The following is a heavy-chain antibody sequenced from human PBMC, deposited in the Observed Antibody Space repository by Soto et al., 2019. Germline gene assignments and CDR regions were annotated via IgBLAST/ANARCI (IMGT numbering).Heavy chain of an antibody. J-gene: IGHJ3*02. CDR2: ILVGGST. D-gene: IGHD2-8*02. CDR3: AKATATGGGAFEI. V-gene: IGHV3-23*01. CDR1: GFICSSYD. Sequence: PVGSLRLSCAVSGFICSSYDMSWVRQAPGKGLEWVSTILVGGSTHYEDSVKGRFTISRDTSKNTVYLQMNSLTAGDTAVYYCAKATATGGGAFEIYGHGTLVTVSS.